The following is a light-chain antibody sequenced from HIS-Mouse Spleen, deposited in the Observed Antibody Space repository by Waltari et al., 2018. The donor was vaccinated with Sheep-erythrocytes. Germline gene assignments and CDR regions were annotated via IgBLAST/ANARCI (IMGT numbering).Light chain of an antibody. CDR1: SSDVGGYNY. Sequence: QSALTQPRSVSGSPGQSVTISCTGTSSDVGGYNYVSWYQQHPGKAPTLMIYDVSNRPSGVPDRFSGSKSGNTASLTSSGLQAEDEADYYCCSYAGSYNHVFATGTKVTVL. V-gene: IGLV2-11*01. CDR2: DVS. J-gene: IGLJ1*01. CDR3: CSYAGSYNHV.